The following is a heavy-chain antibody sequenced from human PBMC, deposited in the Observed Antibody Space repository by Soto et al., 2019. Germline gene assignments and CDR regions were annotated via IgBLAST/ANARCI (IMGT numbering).Heavy chain of an antibody. Sequence: EVQLVESGGALVQPGGSLRLSCAASGFTFSLYWMHWVRQAPGKGLVWVSRINSDGTSTGYAESVKGRFTISRNNPKKKLYSQMNSLRVEETAVYYCDRLNRDYSGINFDNWGQGPLVTVSS. CDR1: GFTFSLYW. V-gene: IGHV3-74*01. CDR3: DRLNRDYSGINFDN. D-gene: IGHD4-4*01. J-gene: IGHJ4*02. CDR2: INSDGTST.